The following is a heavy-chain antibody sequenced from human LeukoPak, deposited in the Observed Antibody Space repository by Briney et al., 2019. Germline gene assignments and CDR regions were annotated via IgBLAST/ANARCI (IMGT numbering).Heavy chain of an antibody. J-gene: IGHJ4*02. CDR1: GFSLSTSGVG. Sequence: SGPTLVNPTQTLTLTCTFSGFSLSTSGVGVGWIRQPPGKALEWLALIYWNDDKRYSPSLKSRLTITKDTSKSQVVLTMTNMDPVDTATYYCALLQSGYYPGLFDYWGQGTLVTVSS. CDR2: IYWNDDK. V-gene: IGHV2-5*01. D-gene: IGHD3-22*01. CDR3: ALLQSGYYPGLFDY.